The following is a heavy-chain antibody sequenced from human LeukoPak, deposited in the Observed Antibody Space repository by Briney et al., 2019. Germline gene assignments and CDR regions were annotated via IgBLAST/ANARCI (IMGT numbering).Heavy chain of an antibody. Sequence: PGGSLRLSCAASGFTFSSYGMHWVRQAPGKGLVWVSRINSDGSITNYADSVKGRFTISRDNAKNTLYLQMNSLRAEDTAVYYCARPLYESSGYSAYWGQGTLVTVSS. V-gene: IGHV3-74*01. J-gene: IGHJ4*02. D-gene: IGHD3-22*01. CDR1: GFTFSSYG. CDR3: ARPLYESSGYSAY. CDR2: INSDGSIT.